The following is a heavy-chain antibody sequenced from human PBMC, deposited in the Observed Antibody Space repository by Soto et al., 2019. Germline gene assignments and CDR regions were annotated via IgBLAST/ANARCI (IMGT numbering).Heavy chain of an antibody. CDR3: ARVLRAARFYYYYYYGMDV. D-gene: IGHD6-6*01. V-gene: IGHV4-39*01. J-gene: IGHJ6*02. CDR2: IYYSGST. CDR1: GGSISSSSYY. Sequence: SETLSLTCTVSGGSISSSSYYWGWIRQPPGKGLEWIGSIYYSGSTYYNPSLKSRVTISVDTSKNQFSLKLSSVTAADTAVYYCARVLRAARFYYYYYYGMDVWGQGTTVTVSS.